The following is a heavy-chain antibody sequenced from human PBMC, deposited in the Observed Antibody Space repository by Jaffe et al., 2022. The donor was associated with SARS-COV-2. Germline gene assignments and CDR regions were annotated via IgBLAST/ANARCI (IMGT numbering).Heavy chain of an antibody. CDR1: GFTFGDYA. V-gene: IGHV3-49*05. CDR2: IRSKAYGGTT. D-gene: IGHD3-10*01. CDR3: TRDPGFTILEAPFDY. Sequence: EVQLVESGGGLVKPGRSLRLSCTASGFTFGDYAMSWFRQAPGKGLEWVGFIRSKAYGGTTEYAASVKGRFTISRDDSKSIAYLQMNSLKTEDTAVYYCTRDPGFTILEAPFDYWGQGTLVTVSS. J-gene: IGHJ4*02.